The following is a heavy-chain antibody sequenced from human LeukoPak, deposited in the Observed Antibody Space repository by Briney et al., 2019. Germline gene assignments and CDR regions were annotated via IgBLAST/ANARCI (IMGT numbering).Heavy chain of an antibody. D-gene: IGHD2-21*01. CDR2: IYSGGST. V-gene: IGHV3-53*01. CDR3: ARNSPFDY. Sequence: GGSLRLSCAASEFTVSSNYMSWVCQAPGKGLEWVSIIYSGGSTYYADSVKGRFTISSDNSKNTLYLQMNSLRAEDTAVYYCARNSPFDYWGQGTLVTVSS. CDR1: EFTVSSNY. J-gene: IGHJ4*02.